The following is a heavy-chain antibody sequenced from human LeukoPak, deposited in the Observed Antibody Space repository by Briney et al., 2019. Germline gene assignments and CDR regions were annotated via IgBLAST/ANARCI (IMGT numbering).Heavy chain of an antibody. Sequence: GGPLRLSYAASGFTFSSYSMNWVRQAPGKGLEWVSAISGSGGSTYYADSVKGRFTISRDNSKNTLYLQMNSLRAEDTAVYYCAKGRGYSYGYWYFDYWGQGTLVTVSS. D-gene: IGHD5-18*01. V-gene: IGHV3-23*01. J-gene: IGHJ4*02. CDR3: AKGRGYSYGYWYFDY. CDR2: ISGSGGST. CDR1: GFTFSSYS.